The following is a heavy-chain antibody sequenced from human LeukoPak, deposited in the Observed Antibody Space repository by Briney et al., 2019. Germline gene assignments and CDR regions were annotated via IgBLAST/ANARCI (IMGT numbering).Heavy chain of an antibody. J-gene: IGHJ5*02. CDR3: AREHRIWNDA. D-gene: IGHD1-1*01. Sequence: GGSLRLSCAASGFTFSSYAMHWVRQAPGKGLEWVAVISYDGSNKYYADSVKGRFTISRDNSKNTLYLQMNSLRAEDTAVYYCAREHRIWNDAWGQGTLVTVSS. V-gene: IGHV3-30-3*01. CDR1: GFTFSSYA. CDR2: ISYDGSNK.